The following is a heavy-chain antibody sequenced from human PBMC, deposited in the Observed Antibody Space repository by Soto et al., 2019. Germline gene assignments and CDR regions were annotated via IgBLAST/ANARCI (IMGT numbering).Heavy chain of an antibody. CDR2: INLSGST. CDR1: GGSISSGPSY. Sequence: SETLSLTCTVSGGSISSGPSYWGWIRQPPGQELEWIGEINLSGSTYYNPFLKSRVTISVDTSKNQFSLKLSSVTAADTAVYYCARGSIRGVITSVYYYYYGMDVWGQGTTVTVSS. CDR3: ARGSIRGVITSVYYYYYGMDV. D-gene: IGHD3-10*01. J-gene: IGHJ6*02. V-gene: IGHV4-39*07.